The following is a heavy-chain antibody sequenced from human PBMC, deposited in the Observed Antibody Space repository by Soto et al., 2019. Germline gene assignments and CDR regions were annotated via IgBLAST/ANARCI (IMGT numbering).Heavy chain of an antibody. D-gene: IGHD3-3*01. CDR1: GFRFSDYA. V-gene: IGHV3-23*01. J-gene: IGHJ4*02. CDR3: ARNFDFWDRYSPFDH. Sequence: SGGSLRLSCAGSGFRFSDYAIGWVRQAPGKGLEWVSFISDGGRSTYYTDSVKGRFTISRDNSKNTVYLQLQGLRAEDTAIYFCARNFDFWDRYSPFDHWGQGTLVTVSS. CDR2: ISDGGRST.